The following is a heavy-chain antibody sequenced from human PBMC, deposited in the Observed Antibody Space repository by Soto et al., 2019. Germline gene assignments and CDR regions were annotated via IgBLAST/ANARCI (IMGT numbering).Heavy chain of an antibody. CDR3: TRDLCTNGVCYAPSDY. CDR2: ISSNGRST. CDR1: GFTFSTYA. D-gene: IGHD2-8*01. Sequence: GGSLRLSCATSGFTFSTYAMHWVRQAPGKGLEYVSAISSNGRSTYYANSVKGRFTISRDNSKNTLYLQMDSLRAEDMAVYNRTRDLCTNGVCYAPSDYWGQGTLFTVSS. J-gene: IGHJ4*02. V-gene: IGHV3-64*01.